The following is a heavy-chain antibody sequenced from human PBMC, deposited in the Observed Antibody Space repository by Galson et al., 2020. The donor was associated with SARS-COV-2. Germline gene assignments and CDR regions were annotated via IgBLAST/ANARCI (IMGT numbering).Heavy chain of an antibody. CDR3: ARGHYHDSSSLLFDF. J-gene: IGHJ4*02. Sequence: ASETLFLTCSVSGGSISSDDSFWSWIRQPPGKGLEWIGYIFYSGSTYYNPSLKSRLTISLDTSKNQFSLSLSSVTAADTAVYYCARGHYHDSSSLLFDFWGQGTLVTVSS. CDR2: IFYSGST. D-gene: IGHD3-22*01. CDR1: GGSISSDDSF. V-gene: IGHV4-30-4*01.